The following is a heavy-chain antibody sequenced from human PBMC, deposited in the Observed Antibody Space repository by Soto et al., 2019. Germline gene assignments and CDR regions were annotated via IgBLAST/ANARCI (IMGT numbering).Heavy chain of an antibody. J-gene: IGHJ4*02. Sequence: SETLSLTCAVYSESLSGHYWTWIRQAPGKGLEWIGQINHRGSTDYNTSLKSRATISVDTSKNQFSLNLSAATAADTAVYYCARSGSYFDCWGQGTLVTVSS. CDR1: SESLSGHY. CDR2: INHRGST. V-gene: IGHV4-34*01. D-gene: IGHD1-26*01. CDR3: ARSGSYFDC.